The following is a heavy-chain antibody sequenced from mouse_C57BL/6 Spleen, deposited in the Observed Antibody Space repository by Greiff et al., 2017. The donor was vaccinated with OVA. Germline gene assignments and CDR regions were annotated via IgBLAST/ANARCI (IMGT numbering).Heavy chain of an antibody. CDR2: IYWDDDK. CDR3: ARRRGAITTVVEGDWYFDV. Sequence: QVTLKVSGPGILQSSQTLSLTCSFSGFSLSTSGMGVSWIRQPSGKGLEWLAHIYWDDDKRYNPSLKSRLTISKDTSRNQVFLKITSVDTADTATYYCARRRGAITTVVEGDWYFDVWGTGTTVTVSS. V-gene: IGHV8-12*01. J-gene: IGHJ1*03. D-gene: IGHD1-1*01. CDR1: GFSLSTSGMG.